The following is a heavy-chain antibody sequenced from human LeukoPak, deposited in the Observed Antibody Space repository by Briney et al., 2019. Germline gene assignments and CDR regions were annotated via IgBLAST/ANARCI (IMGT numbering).Heavy chain of an antibody. J-gene: IGHJ4*02. D-gene: IGHD3-3*01. V-gene: IGHV4-61*08. CDR1: GGSISSGDYY. Sequence: PSETLSLTCTVSGGSISSGDYYWSWIRQPPGKGLEWIGYIYYSGSTNYNPSLKSRVTISVDTSKNQFSLKLSSVTAADTAVYYCARGVTIFGVVIFDYWGQGTLVTVSS. CDR3: ARGVTIFGVVIFDY. CDR2: IYYSGST.